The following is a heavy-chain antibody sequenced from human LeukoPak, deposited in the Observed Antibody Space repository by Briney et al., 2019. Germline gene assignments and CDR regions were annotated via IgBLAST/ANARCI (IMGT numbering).Heavy chain of an antibody. CDR2: IRYDGSNK. Sequence: AGGSLRLSCAACGFTFSSYGMHGVRQAPGKGLVWVVFIRYDGSNKYYADSVKGRFTISRDNSKNTLYLQMNSLRAEDTAVYYCAKAAMIVDWGQGTMVTVSS. J-gene: IGHJ3*01. V-gene: IGHV3-30*02. CDR1: GFTFSSYG. D-gene: IGHD3-22*01. CDR3: AKAAMIVD.